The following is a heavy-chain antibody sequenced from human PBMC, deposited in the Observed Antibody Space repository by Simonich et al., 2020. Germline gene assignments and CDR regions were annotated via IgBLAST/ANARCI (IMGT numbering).Heavy chain of an antibody. CDR1: GYTFTGYY. Sequence: QVQLVQSGAEVKKPGASVKVSCKASGYTFTGYYMHWVRQAPGQGLEWMGWINPKSGGTNYAQKFKGRVTMTRDTSISTAYMELSRLRSDDTAVYYCARARLYSSSHAFDIWGQGTMVTVSS. CDR3: ARARLYSSSHAFDI. D-gene: IGHD6-6*01. CDR2: INPKSGGT. V-gene: IGHV1-2*02. J-gene: IGHJ3*02.